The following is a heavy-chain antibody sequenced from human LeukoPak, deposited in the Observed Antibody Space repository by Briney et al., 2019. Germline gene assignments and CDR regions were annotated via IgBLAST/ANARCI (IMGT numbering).Heavy chain of an antibody. CDR3: ARGAVVVTSYYYYGMDV. V-gene: IGHV1-69*13. CDR1: GYTFTSYG. CDR2: IIPIFGTA. D-gene: IGHD2-15*01. Sequence: GASVKVSCKASGYTFTSYGISWVRQAPGQGLEWMGGIIPIFGTANYAQKFQGRVTITADESTSTAYMELSSLRSEDTAVYYCARGAVVVTSYYYYGMDVWGQGTTVTVSS. J-gene: IGHJ6*02.